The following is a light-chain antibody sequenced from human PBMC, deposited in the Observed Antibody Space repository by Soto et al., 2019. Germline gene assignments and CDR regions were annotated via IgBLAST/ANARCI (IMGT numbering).Light chain of an antibody. V-gene: IGKV2-28*01. CDR3: MQGLQDLT. J-gene: IGKJ5*01. CDR2: LGS. Sequence: IVMTQSPLSLPVTPVDPASISFRSSQILLYSNGYNYLDWYLQRPGQSPQLLIYLGSNRAPGVPDRFSGRGSGTDFTLKISRVEAEDVGVYYCMQGLQDLTFGQGTRLEIK. CDR1: QILLYSNGYNY.